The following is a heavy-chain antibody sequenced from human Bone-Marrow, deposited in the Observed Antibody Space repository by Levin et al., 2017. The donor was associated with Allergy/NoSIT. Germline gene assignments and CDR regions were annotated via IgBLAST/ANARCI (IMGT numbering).Heavy chain of an antibody. Sequence: GGSLRLSCAASGFTFRNYAMSWVRQAPGKGLEWVSAVSGSGTNTYYADSMKGRFTISRDNSKNTVFLQMNSLRADDTAVYYCAKDLRIFDSWGQGILVTVSS. CDR2: VSGSGTNT. J-gene: IGHJ4*02. V-gene: IGHV3-23*01. CDR1: GFTFRNYA. CDR3: AKDLRIFDS.